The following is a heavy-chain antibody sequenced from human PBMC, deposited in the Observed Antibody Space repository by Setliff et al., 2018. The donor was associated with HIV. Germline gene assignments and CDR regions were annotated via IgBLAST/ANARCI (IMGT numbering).Heavy chain of an antibody. V-gene: IGHV1-46*01. Sequence: ASVKVSCKASGYTFIDYYMHWVRQAPGQGLEWMGMINPSGGSTSYAQNFQGRVTMTRDTSTHTVYMELSSLRSEDTAVYYCAKDDRYYYDTSGSPSNWFDPWGHGTQVTVSS. D-gene: IGHD3-22*01. CDR3: AKDDRYYYDTSGSPSNWFDP. J-gene: IGHJ5*02. CDR2: INPSGGST. CDR1: GYTFIDYY.